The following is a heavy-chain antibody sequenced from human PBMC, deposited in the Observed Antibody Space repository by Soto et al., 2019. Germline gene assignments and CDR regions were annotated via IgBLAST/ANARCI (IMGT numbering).Heavy chain of an antibody. CDR1: GSSVRSYA. Sequence: KTSETLSLTCSVSGSSVRSYAWSWIRQPPGKGLEWIGYISYTGSTKYSPSLKSRVTISEDVSANQFSLRLSSVTAADTAVYYCARVGPWVPYCYDSSPYTFENWFDPRGQGTLVTVSS. CDR3: ARVGPWVPYCYDSSPYTFENWFDP. D-gene: IGHD3-22*01. CDR2: ISYTGST. J-gene: IGHJ5*02. V-gene: IGHV4-59*08.